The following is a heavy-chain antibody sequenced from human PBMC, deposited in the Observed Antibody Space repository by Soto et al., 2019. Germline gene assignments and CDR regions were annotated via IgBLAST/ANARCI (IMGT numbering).Heavy chain of an antibody. J-gene: IGHJ3*02. D-gene: IGHD5-12*01. CDR3: ARDVRPPKEVEMATIGAFDI. CDR2: IYYSGST. V-gene: IGHV4-59*01. CDR1: GGSISSFY. Sequence: SETLSLTCAVYGGSISSFYWSWIRQPPGKGLEWIGYIYYSGSTNYNPSLKSRVTISVDTSKNQFSLKLSSVTAADTAVYYCARDVRPPKEVEMATIGAFDIWGQGTMVTVSS.